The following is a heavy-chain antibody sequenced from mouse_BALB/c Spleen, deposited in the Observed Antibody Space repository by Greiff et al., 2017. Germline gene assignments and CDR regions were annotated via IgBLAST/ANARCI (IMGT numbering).Heavy chain of an antibody. CDR2: INPSTGYT. Sequence: QVQLQQSGAELAKPGASVKMSCKASGYTFTSYWMHWVKQRPGQGLEWIGYINPSTGYTEYNQKFKDKATLTADKSSSTAYMQLSSLTSEDSAVYYCARNSYYDYGYWYFDVWGAGTTVTVAA. D-gene: IGHD2-4*01. CDR3: ARNSYYDYGYWYFDV. CDR1: GYTFTSYW. J-gene: IGHJ1*01. V-gene: IGHV1-7*01.